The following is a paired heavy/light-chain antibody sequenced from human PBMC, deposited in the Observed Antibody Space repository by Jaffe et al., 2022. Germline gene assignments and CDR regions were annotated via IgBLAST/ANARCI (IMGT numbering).Heavy chain of an antibody. J-gene: IGHJ4*02. V-gene: IGHV3-74*01. CDR1: GFTFSRHL. Sequence: EVRLVESGGGLVQPGGSLRLSCVASGFTFSRHLMHWVRQTPGEGPVWVSRINTDGNITVYAGSVKGRFTISRDNAKNTLYVQMNSLTAEDTGVYYCAREAYGDVRIDNWGQGTLVTVS. CDR3: AREAYGDVRIDN. CDR2: INTDGNIT. D-gene: IGHD4-17*01.
Light chain of an antibody. Sequence: DIQMTQSPSTLSASVGDRVTITCRASQSISTWLAWYQQKPGKAPKLLIYQASTLESGVPSRFSGSGSGTEFTLTIGSLQPDDFATYYCQQYVSLWTFGQGTKVEFK. CDR3: QQYVSLWT. V-gene: IGKV1-5*01. CDR2: QAS. CDR1: QSISTW. J-gene: IGKJ1*01.